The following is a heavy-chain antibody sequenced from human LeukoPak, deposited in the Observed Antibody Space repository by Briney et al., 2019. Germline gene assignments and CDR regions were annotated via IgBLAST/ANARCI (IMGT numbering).Heavy chain of an antibody. CDR1: GYTFTSYG. J-gene: IGHJ4*02. D-gene: IGHD3-10*01. V-gene: IGHV1-18*04. CDR3: ARDKYDYYGSGSYDDTFDY. Sequence: ASVKVSCKAPGYTFTSYGISWVRQAPGQGLEWMGWISAYNGNTNYAQKLQGRVTMTTDTSTSTAYMELRSLRSDDTAVYYCARDKYDYYGSGSYDDTFDYWGQGPLVTVSS. CDR2: ISAYNGNT.